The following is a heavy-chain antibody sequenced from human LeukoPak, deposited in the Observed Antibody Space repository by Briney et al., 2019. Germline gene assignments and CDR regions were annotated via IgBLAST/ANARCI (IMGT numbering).Heavy chain of an antibody. J-gene: IGHJ6*04. D-gene: IGHD3-10*02. CDR1: GFTFSSYW. CDR2: IKQGGSEK. Sequence: GGSLRLSCAASGFTFSSYWMSWVRQTPGKGLEWVANIKQGGSEKYYVDSVKGRFTISRDNAKNSLYLQMNSLRAEDTAVYYCAELGITMIGGVWGKGTTVTISS. CDR3: AELGITMIGGV. V-gene: IGHV3-7*01.